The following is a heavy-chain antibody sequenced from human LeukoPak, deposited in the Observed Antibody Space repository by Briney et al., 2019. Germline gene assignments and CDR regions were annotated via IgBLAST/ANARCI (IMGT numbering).Heavy chain of an antibody. CDR1: GYTFTSYG. CDR3: ARDLTMIVVVPMEAFDI. CDR2: ISAYNGNT. D-gene: IGHD3-22*01. J-gene: IGHJ3*02. Sequence: ASVKVSCKASGYTFTSYGISWVRQAPGQGLEWMGWISAYNGNTNYAQKLQGRVTMTTDTSTSTAYMELRSLRSDDTAVYYCARDLTMIVVVPMEAFDIWGQGTMVTVSS. V-gene: IGHV1-18*01.